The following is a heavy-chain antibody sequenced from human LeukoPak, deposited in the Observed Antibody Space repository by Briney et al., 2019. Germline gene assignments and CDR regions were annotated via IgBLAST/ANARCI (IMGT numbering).Heavy chain of an antibody. D-gene: IGHD6-19*01. Sequence: PGGSLRLFCAAPGFTVWSNYMNWGRQAPGKGLELLSVIYSYASTYYADSVKGRVTISRDSSKNTLYLQMNSLRVDDTAVYYCARGSRHGNGWCYFDYWGQGALVTVSS. V-gene: IGHV3-53*01. J-gene: IGHJ4*02. CDR3: ARGSRHGNGWCYFDY. CDR1: GFTVWSNY. CDR2: IYSYAST.